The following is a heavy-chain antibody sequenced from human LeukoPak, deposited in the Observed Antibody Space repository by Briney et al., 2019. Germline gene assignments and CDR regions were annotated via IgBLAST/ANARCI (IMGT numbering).Heavy chain of an antibody. CDR1: GFTFSSYS. CDR3: SRYYGDYTDDAFDI. Sequence: PGGSLRLSCAASGFTFSSYSMNWVRQAPGRGLEWVSSISSTSSYIYYADSVKGRFTMSRDNAKNSLSLQMNSLRAEDTAVYYCSRYYGDYTDDAFDIWGQGTMVTVSS. D-gene: IGHD4-17*01. CDR2: ISSTSSYI. J-gene: IGHJ3*02. V-gene: IGHV3-21*01.